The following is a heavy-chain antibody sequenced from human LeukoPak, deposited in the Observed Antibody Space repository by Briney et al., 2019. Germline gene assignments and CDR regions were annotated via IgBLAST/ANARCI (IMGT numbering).Heavy chain of an antibody. CDR1: GFTFSSYD. V-gene: IGHV3-13*05. D-gene: IGHD2-2*01. Sequence: GGSLRLSCTASGFTFSSYDMHWLRQAKGKGLEWVSAISTAGDPYYLGSVKGRFTISRENAKNSFYLQMNSLRAGDTAVYYCAGQARPGSAEGAFDIWGQGTMVTVSS. J-gene: IGHJ3*02. CDR2: ISTAGDP. CDR3: AGQARPGSAEGAFDI.